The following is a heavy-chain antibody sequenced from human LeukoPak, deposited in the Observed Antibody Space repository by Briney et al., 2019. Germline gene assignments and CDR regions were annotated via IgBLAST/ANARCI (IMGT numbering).Heavy chain of an antibody. CDR3: ARHPGSGGGYYPNWFDP. D-gene: IGHD3-22*01. CDR1: GGPISSYY. V-gene: IGHV4-59*08. Sequence: SETLSLTCTASGGPISSYYWSWIRQPPGKGLEWIGYIYYSGSTNYNPSLKSRVTISVDTSKNQFSLKLSSVTAADTAVYYCARHPGSGGGYYPNWFDPWGQGTLVTVSS. CDR2: IYYSGST. J-gene: IGHJ5*02.